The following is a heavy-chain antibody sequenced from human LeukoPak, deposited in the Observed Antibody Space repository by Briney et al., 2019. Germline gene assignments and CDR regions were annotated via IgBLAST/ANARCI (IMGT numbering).Heavy chain of an antibody. CDR1: GFTFTSSA. CDR3: AAGDYYDSSGYWGYYYYYGMDV. J-gene: IGHJ6*02. D-gene: IGHD3-22*01. CDR2: IVVGSGNT. Sequence: GTSVKVTYKASGFTFTSSAVQWVRQARGRRLEWIGWIVVGSGNTNYARKFQERVTITRDMSTSTAYMELSSLRSEDTAVYYCAAGDYYDSSGYWGYYYYYGMDVWGQGTTVTVSS. V-gene: IGHV1-58*01.